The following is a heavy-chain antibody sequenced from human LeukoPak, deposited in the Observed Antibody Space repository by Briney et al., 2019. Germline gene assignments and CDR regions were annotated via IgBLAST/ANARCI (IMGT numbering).Heavy chain of an antibody. V-gene: IGHV1-2*04. CDR2: INPNSGGT. D-gene: IGHD2-15*01. Sequence: ASVKVSCKASGYTFTGYYMHWVRQAPGQGLEWMGWINPNSGGTNYAQKFQGWVTMTRDTSISTAYMELRSLRSDDTAVYYCARGSALVALGYWGQGTLVTVSS. J-gene: IGHJ4*02. CDR1: GYTFTGYY. CDR3: ARGSALVALGY.